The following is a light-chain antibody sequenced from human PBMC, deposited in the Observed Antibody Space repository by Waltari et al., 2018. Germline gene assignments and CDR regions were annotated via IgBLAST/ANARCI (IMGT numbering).Light chain of an antibody. J-gene: IGKJ1*01. CDR3: QQGYSAPLT. CDR1: QSINIY. Sequence: DIQMKQSPSSLSASVGDRVTITCRASQSINIYLKWYQQKPGKVPKFLIYASSTLQSGVPSRFSGSGSGTDFTLTISKIQPEDFATYYGQQGYSAPLTFGQGTKVEIK. V-gene: IGKV1-39*01. CDR2: ASS.